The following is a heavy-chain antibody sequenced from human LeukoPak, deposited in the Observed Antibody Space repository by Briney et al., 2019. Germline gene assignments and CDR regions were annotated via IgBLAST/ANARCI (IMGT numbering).Heavy chain of an antibody. Sequence: GGSLRLSCAASGFTFSSYAMSWVRQAPGKGLEWVSGISGSGDTTYYADSVKGRFTISRDNSKNTLYLQMNSLRVEDTAVYYCAKGHSAHGTGFDCWGQGTLVAVSS. CDR2: ISGSGDTT. D-gene: IGHD1-14*01. CDR3: AKGHSAHGTGFDC. V-gene: IGHV3-23*01. CDR1: GFTFSSYA. J-gene: IGHJ4*02.